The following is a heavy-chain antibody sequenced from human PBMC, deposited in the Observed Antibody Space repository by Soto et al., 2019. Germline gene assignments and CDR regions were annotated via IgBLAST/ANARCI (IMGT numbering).Heavy chain of an antibody. Sequence: GGSLRLSCAASGFTFSSYGMHWVRQAPGKGLEWVAVIWYDGSNKYYADSVKGRFTISRDNSKNTLYLQMNSLRAEDTAVYYCARDQGYSYGYDYYYYYGMDVWGQGTTVTVSS. J-gene: IGHJ6*02. CDR2: IWYDGSNK. CDR1: GFTFSSYG. D-gene: IGHD5-18*01. CDR3: ARDQGYSYGYDYYYYYGMDV. V-gene: IGHV3-33*01.